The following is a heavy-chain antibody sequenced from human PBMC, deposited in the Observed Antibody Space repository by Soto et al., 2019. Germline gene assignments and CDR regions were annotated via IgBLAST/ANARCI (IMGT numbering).Heavy chain of an antibody. CDR2: INLRGGTT. CDR1: GYNFNQYY. Sequence: QVQLVQSGPEVRKPGASVRLCSATSGYNFNQYYIHWVRQAPGQGLEWMGIINLRGGTTEYAHKFRGRVTVTGDTSTRTAYMELSSLRSEDTAVYFCARGPDDSDVPRWDHWGQGTLITVSS. J-gene: IGHJ4*02. V-gene: IGHV1-46*02. CDR3: ARGPDDSDVPRWDH. D-gene: IGHD4-17*01.